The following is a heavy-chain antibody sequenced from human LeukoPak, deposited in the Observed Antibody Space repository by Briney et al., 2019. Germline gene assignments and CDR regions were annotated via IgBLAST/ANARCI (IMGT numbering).Heavy chain of an antibody. CDR2: ISGSGGST. CDR1: GFTFSSYA. Sequence: GGSLRLSCAASGFTFSSYAMSWVRQAPGKGLEWVSAISGSGGSTYYADSVKGRFTISRDNSKNTLYLQMNSLRAEDAAVYYCAKVSWYNWNDGYFDYWGQGTLVTVSS. D-gene: IGHD1-1*01. J-gene: IGHJ4*02. CDR3: AKVSWYNWNDGYFDY. V-gene: IGHV3-23*01.